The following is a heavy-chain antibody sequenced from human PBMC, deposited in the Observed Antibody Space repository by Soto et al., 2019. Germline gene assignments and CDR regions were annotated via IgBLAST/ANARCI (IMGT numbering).Heavy chain of an antibody. CDR2: IYYSGTT. CDR1: GGSINNYY. Sequence: QVQLQESGPGLVKPSETLSLTCTDSGGSINNYYWSWIRQPPGKGLEWVGYIYYSGTTDYNPSLKSRVAISVDTSQNQFSLHLYSVTAADTAVYFCARGGWSLDLWGRGTLVTVSS. J-gene: IGHJ2*01. CDR3: ARGGWSLDL. V-gene: IGHV4-59*12.